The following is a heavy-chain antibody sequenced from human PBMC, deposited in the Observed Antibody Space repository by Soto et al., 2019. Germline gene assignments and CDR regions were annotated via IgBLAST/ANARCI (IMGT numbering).Heavy chain of an antibody. CDR1: GFTFSDHY. CDR3: ARGNFYYGMDV. J-gene: IGHJ6*02. V-gene: IGHV3-11*01. Sequence: QMQLVESGGGLVEPGGSLRLSCAASGFTFSDHYMTWIRQAPGKGLEWVSYISGSGDAIYYADSVKGRLTISRDNARNTLYLQMNSLRGDDPAVYYCARGNFYYGMDVWGQGTTVTVFS. CDR2: ISGSGDAI.